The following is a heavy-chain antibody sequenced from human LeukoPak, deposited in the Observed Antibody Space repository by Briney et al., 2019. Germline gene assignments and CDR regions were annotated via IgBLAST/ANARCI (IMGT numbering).Heavy chain of an antibody. V-gene: IGHV3-23*01. J-gene: IGHJ5*02. CDR2: ISGGGGST. CDR3: AKGYYDILTDYFHNWFNP. CDR1: GFTFSSYA. Sequence: PGGSLRLSCAASGFTFSSYAMSWVRQAPGKGLEWVSAISGGGGSTFYADSVKGRFTISRDNSKNTLYLQMNSLRADDTAVYYCAKGYYDILTDYFHNWFNPWGQGTLVIVSS. D-gene: IGHD3-9*01.